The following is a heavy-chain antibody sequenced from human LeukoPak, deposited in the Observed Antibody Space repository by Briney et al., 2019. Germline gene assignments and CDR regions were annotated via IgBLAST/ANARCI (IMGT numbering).Heavy chain of an antibody. D-gene: IGHD5-24*01. J-gene: IGHJ5*02. CDR1: GGSINSYY. CDR3: ARARDGHINNWFDP. V-gene: IGHV4-59*01. CDR2: IYYSGST. Sequence: SETLSLTCTVSGGSINSYYWSWIRQPPGKGLEWIGYIYYSGSTEYNPSLKSRVTISVDTSKNQLSLKMSSVTAADTAVYYCARARDGHINNWFDPWGQGTLVTVSS.